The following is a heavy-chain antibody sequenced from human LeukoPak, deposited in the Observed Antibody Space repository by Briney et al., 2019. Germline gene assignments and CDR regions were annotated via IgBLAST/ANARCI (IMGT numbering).Heavy chain of an antibody. Sequence: SETLSLTCTVSGGSITSKSYYWSWIRQPAGQGLEWIGRIYTSGSTDYNPSLKSRVTISRDTSKNEFSLELNSVTAADTAVYYCARDAPPAYCSGGSCYFDYWGQGTLVTVSS. CDR2: IYTSGST. J-gene: IGHJ4*02. V-gene: IGHV4-61*02. CDR1: GGSITSKSYY. D-gene: IGHD2-15*01. CDR3: ARDAPPAYCSGGSCYFDY.